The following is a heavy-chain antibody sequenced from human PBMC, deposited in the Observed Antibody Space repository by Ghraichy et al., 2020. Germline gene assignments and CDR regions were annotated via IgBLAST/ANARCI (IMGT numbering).Heavy chain of an antibody. J-gene: IGHJ4*02. CDR1: GGSISIYY. D-gene: IGHD3-9*01. CDR2: NYTSGST. Sequence: SETLSLTCTVSGGSISIYYWSWIRQPAGKGLEWIGSNYTSGSTNYNPSLNSRDTMSVDTSKSQFSLKLSSVTAADTALYYCALSLRYFASPPSLHYWVQGTLLTVTS. CDR3: ALSLRYFASPPSLHY. V-gene: IGHV4-4*07.